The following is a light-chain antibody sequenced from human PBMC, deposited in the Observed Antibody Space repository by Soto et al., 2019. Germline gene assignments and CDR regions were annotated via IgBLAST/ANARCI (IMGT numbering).Light chain of an antibody. Sequence: DIQMTQFPSTLSASAGDRVTITCRASQSISLWLAWYQQKPGKAPKLLIYKASILASGVPSRFSGSGSGTEFTLTINSLQPDDFATYYCQQYNSYSRTFVQGTELEIK. J-gene: IGKJ2*01. V-gene: IGKV1-5*03. CDR2: KAS. CDR1: QSISLW. CDR3: QQYNSYSRT.